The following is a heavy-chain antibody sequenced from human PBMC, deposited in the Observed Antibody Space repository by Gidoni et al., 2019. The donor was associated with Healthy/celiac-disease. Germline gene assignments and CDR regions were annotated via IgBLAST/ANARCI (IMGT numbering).Heavy chain of an antibody. CDR1: GVTFSSYA. J-gene: IGHJ4*02. D-gene: IGHD6-6*01. V-gene: IGHV3-23*01. Sequence: EVQLLESGGGVVQPGGSRRLSCAASGVTFSSYAMRWVRQAPGKGLEWVSAISGSGGSTYSADSVKGRFTISRDNSKNTLYLQMNSLRAEDTAVYYCAKEAPRQLVLYYFDYWGQGTLVTVSS. CDR3: AKEAPRQLVLYYFDY. CDR2: ISGSGGST.